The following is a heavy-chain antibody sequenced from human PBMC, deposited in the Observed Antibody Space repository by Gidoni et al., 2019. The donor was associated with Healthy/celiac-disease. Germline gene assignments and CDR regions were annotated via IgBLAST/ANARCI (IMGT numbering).Heavy chain of an antibody. CDR2: IYYSGST. D-gene: IGHD3-3*01. V-gene: IGHV4-30-4*01. J-gene: IGHJ4*02. Sequence: QVQLQESGPGLVQPSQTLSLTCTVSGVSISSGDYYRSWTRQPPGKGLEWIGYIYYSGSTYYNPSLKSRVTISVDTSKNQFSLKLSSVTAADTAVYYCARLSDFWSGPYFDYWGQGTLVTISS. CDR3: ARLSDFWSGPYFDY. CDR1: GVSISSGDYY.